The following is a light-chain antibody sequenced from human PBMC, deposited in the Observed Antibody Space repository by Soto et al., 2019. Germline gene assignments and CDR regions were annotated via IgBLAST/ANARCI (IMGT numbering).Light chain of an antibody. V-gene: IGKV1-39*01. CDR3: QQSYSTFT. CDR1: QSISSY. Sequence: DIQMTPSPSSLSASVGARVTITCRASQSISSYLNWYQYKPWRAPNVLIYGASSLQSLVPSRFSGSGSGKDFTPTISSLQPEDFATYYRQQSYSTFTFGQGTRLEIK. CDR2: GAS. J-gene: IGKJ5*01.